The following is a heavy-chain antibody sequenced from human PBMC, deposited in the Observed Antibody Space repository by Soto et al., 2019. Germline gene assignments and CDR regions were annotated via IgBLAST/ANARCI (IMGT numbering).Heavy chain of an antibody. CDR1: GGSFSGYY. D-gene: IGHD6-13*01. J-gene: IGHJ4*02. V-gene: IGHV4-34*01. CDR3: AEAGSSSNSNDVDY. Sequence: QVQLQQWGAGLLKPSETLSLTCAVYGGSFSGYYWSWISPPPGKGLEWIGEINHSGSTNYNPSLKSRVTISVDTSKNQFTLKLSSVTAADTAVYYCAEAGSSSNSNDVDYWGQGTLVTVSS. CDR2: INHSGST.